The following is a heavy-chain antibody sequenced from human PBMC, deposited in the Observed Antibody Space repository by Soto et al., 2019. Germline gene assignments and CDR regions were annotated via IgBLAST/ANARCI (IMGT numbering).Heavy chain of an antibody. D-gene: IGHD2-2*01. CDR3: ARGPSAVVVVPAAAADDY. CDR2: INHSGST. CDR1: GGSFSGYY. J-gene: IGHJ4*02. Sequence: SETLCLTWAVDGGSFSGYYWSWIRKPPGKGLEWIGEINHSGSTIYNPSLKSRVTISVDTSKNQFSLKLSSVTAADTAVYYFARGPSAVVVVPAAAADDYWGQGTLVTVSS. V-gene: IGHV4-34*01.